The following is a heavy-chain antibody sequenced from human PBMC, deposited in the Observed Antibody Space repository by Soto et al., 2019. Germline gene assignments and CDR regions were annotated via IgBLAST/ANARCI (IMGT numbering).Heavy chain of an antibody. D-gene: IGHD1-7*01. CDR1: GGSTSGYY. CDR2: IYYSGST. Sequence: SETLSLTCTVSGGSTSGYYWSWIRQFPGQGLEWIGYIYYSGSTNYNPSLKGRVSISVDKSKNQFSPKLSSVTAGGTAVYFCERVQSRNYALYYFDYWGQGTLVTVSS. J-gene: IGHJ4*02. CDR3: ERVQSRNYALYYFDY. V-gene: IGHV4-59*01.